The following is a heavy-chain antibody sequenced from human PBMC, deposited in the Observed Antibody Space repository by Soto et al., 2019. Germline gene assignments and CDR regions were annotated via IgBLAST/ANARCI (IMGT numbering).Heavy chain of an antibody. CDR3: ASHVTSDYGESAEYFQH. Sequence: QVQLVQSGAEVKKPGSSVKVSCKASGGTFSSYAISWVRQAPGQGLEWMGGIIPIFGTANYAQKFQGRVTITADELTSTDYMELSSLRSEDTAVYYCASHVTSDYGESAEYFQHWGQGTLVTVSS. CDR2: IIPIFGTA. D-gene: IGHD4-17*01. J-gene: IGHJ1*01. CDR1: GGTFSSYA. V-gene: IGHV1-69*01.